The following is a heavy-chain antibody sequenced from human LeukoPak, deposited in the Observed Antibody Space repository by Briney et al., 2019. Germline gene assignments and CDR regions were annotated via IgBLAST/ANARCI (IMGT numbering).Heavy chain of an antibody. D-gene: IGHD3-22*01. CDR2: IYTSGST. Sequence: SETLSLTCTVSGDSISSYYWSWIRQPAGKGLEWIGRIYTSGSTNYNPSLKSRVTMSVDTSKNQFSLKLSSVTAADTAVYYCARDTYYYDSSGYYRLDYWGQGTLVTVSS. CDR3: ARDTYYYDSSGYYRLDY. CDR1: GDSISSYY. V-gene: IGHV4-4*07. J-gene: IGHJ4*02.